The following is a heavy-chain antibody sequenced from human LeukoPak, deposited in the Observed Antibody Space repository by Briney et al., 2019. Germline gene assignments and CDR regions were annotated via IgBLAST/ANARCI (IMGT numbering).Heavy chain of an antibody. J-gene: IGHJ4*02. Sequence: PGGSLRLSCAASGFTFSSYSMNWVRQAPGKGLEWVSSISSSSSYIYYADSVKGRLTISRDNAKNSLYLQMNSLRAEDTAVYYCARVGSSSWIYFDYWGQGTLVTVSS. D-gene: IGHD6-13*01. CDR2: ISSSSSYI. CDR1: GFTFSSYS. V-gene: IGHV3-21*01. CDR3: ARVGSSSWIYFDY.